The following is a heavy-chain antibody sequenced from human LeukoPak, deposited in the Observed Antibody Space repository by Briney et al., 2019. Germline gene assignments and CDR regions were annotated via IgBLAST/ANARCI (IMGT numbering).Heavy chain of an antibody. CDR1: GGSISSYY. CDR2: IYYSGST. J-gene: IGHJ3*02. CDR3: ARDSWRSTTVVNAFDI. V-gene: IGHV4-59*01. D-gene: IGHD4-23*01. Sequence: PSETLSLTCTVSGGSISSYYWSWIRQPPGKGLEWIGYIYYSGSTNYNPSLKSRVTISVDTSKNQFSLRLSSVTAADTAVYYCARDSWRSTTVVNAFDIWGQGTMVTVSS.